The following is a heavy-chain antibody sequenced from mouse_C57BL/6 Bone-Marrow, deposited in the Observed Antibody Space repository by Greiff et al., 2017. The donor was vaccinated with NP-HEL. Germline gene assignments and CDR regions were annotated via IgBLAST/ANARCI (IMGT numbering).Heavy chain of an antibody. CDR2: ISSGISTI. V-gene: IGHV5-17*01. CDR3: ARELYWYFDV. Sequence: EVKLVESGGGLVKPGGSLKLSCAASGFTFSDYGMHWVRQAPEKGLEWVAYISSGISTIYYADTVKGRFTISRDNAKNTLFLQMTSLRSEDTAMYYCARELYWYFDVWGTGTTVTVSS. CDR1: GFTFSDYG. J-gene: IGHJ1*03.